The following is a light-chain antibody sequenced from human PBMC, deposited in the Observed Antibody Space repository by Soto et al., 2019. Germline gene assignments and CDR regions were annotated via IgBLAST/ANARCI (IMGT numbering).Light chain of an antibody. CDR2: GAS. CDR1: QSVHNF. V-gene: IGKV3-11*01. J-gene: IGKJ5*01. CDR3: QQRSNWPPIT. Sequence: EVVLPTSPATLSLSPGERSALSCQASQSVHNFLAWYQQKPGQAPRLLIYGASNRAAGIPARFSGSGSGTDFTLTINSLEPEDFAVYYCQQRSNWPPITFGQGKRLEIK.